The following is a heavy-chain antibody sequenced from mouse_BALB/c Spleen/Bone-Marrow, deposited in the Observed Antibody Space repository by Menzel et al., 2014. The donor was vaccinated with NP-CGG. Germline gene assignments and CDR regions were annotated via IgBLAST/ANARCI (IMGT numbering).Heavy chain of an antibody. V-gene: IGHV1-80*01. CDR3: ARRGYYYGSSYVDY. CDR2: IYPGDGDT. CDR1: GYAFSSYW. D-gene: IGHD1-1*01. J-gene: IGHJ2*01. Sequence: QVHVKQSGAELVRPGSSVKISCKASGYAFSSYWMNWVKQRPGQGLEWIGQIYPGDGDTNYSGKFKGKATLTADKSSSTAYMQLSSLTSEDSAVYFCARRGYYYGSSYVDYWGQGTTLTVSS.